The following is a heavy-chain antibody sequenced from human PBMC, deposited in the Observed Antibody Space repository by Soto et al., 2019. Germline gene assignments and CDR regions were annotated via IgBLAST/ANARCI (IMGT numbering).Heavy chain of an antibody. CDR2: IFYSGST. CDR1: GGSISSSSYY. J-gene: IGHJ6*02. CDR3: ARHLTYCSAGSCYSDFPYYGMDV. V-gene: IGHV4-39*01. Sequence: SETLSLTCTVSGGSISSSSYYWCWIRHPPGKGLEWIGSIFYSGSTYYNPSLKSRVTISVDTSKNQFSLKLSSVTAADTAVYYCARHLTYCSAGSCYSDFPYYGMDVWGQGTTVTVSS. D-gene: IGHD2-15*01.